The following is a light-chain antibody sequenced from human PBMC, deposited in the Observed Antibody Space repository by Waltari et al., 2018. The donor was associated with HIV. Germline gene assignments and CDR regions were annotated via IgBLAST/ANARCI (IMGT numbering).Light chain of an antibody. CDR2: STN. V-gene: IGLV7-43*01. CDR1: TGAVTGGYF. CDR3: LLYYGGAWV. Sequence: QTVVTQEPSLTVSPGGTVTLTCASSTGAVTGGYFPNWFQQKPGQAPRALIYSTNNIPAWTPARFSGSLIGGKAALILSGVQPEDDADYYCLLYYGGAWVFGGGTKLTVL. J-gene: IGLJ3*02.